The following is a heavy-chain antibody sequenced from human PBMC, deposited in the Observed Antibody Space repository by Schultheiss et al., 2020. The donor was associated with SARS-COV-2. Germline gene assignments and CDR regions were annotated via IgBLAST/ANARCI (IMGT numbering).Heavy chain of an antibody. D-gene: IGHD6-19*01. CDR2: ISYDGSNK. CDR1: GFTFSSYG. J-gene: IGHJ6*02. Sequence: GGSLRLSCAASGFTFSSYGMHWVRQAPGKGLEWVAVISYDGSNKYYADSVKGRFTISRDNSKNTLYLQMNSLRAEDTALYYCAKDVGLIAVAGTHWYYYGMDVWGQGTTVTVSS. V-gene: IGHV3-30*18. CDR3: AKDVGLIAVAGTHWYYYGMDV.